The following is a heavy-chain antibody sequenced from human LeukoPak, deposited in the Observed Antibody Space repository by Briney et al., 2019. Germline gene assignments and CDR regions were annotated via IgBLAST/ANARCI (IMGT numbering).Heavy chain of an antibody. CDR2: ISYDGSNK. Sequence: GRSLRLSCAASGFTFSSYGMHWVRQAPGKGLEWVAVISYDGSNKYYADSVKGRFTISRDNSKNTLYLQMKSLRAEDTAVYYCAKDRYGDHYYFDYWGQGTLVTVSS. V-gene: IGHV3-30*18. CDR1: GFTFSSYG. CDR3: AKDRYGDHYYFDY. D-gene: IGHD4-17*01. J-gene: IGHJ4*02.